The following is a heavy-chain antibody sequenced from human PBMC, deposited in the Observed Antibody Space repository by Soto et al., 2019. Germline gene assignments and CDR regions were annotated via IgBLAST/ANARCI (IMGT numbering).Heavy chain of an antibody. CDR3: ARSTYYDFWSGYYTAVGWFDP. D-gene: IGHD3-3*01. CDR1: GGSISSSSYY. J-gene: IGHJ5*02. V-gene: IGHV4-39*01. CDR2: IYYSGST. Sequence: KASETLSLTCTVSGGSISSSSYYWGWIRQPPGKGLEWIGSIYYSGSTYYNPSLKSRVTISVDTSKNQFSLKLSSVTAADTAVYYCARSTYYDFWSGYYTAVGWFDPWGQGTLVTVSS.